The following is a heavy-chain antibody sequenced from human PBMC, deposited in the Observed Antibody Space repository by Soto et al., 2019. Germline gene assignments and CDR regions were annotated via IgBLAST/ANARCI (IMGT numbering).Heavy chain of an antibody. CDR2: VYYDGRT. D-gene: IGHD3-22*01. V-gene: IGHV4-31*03. J-gene: IGHJ4*02. CDR1: GAFISRGGYY. Sequence: QVRLQESGPGLAKPSETLSLNCNVSGAFISRGGYYWSWIRQLPGKGLEWIGYVYYDGRTYYNPSLQSRLTMSVDTSENQFSLKLSSLTAADTAVYFCARGNHVFDSSGLDFDYWGQGMLVTVSS. CDR3: ARGNHVFDSSGLDFDY.